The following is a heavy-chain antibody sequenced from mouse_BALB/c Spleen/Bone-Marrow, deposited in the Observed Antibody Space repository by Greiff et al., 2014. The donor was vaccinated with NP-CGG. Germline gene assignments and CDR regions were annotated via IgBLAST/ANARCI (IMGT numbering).Heavy chain of an antibody. CDR2: IDPASGNT. CDR1: GFNIKDTF. CDR3: AHDAPFTY. D-gene: IGHD2-3*01. J-gene: IGHJ3*01. V-gene: IGHV14-3*02. Sequence: DVKLVESGADLVKPGASVKLSCTTSGFNIKDTFMHWVEQRPEQGLEWIGRIDPASGNTKYDPKFQGKATITADTSSNKVSLQLSGLTSEDTAVYYCAHDAPFTYWGQGSLVTVSA.